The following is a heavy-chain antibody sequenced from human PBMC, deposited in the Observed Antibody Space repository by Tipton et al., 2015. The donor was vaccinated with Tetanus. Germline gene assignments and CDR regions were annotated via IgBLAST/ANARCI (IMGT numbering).Heavy chain of an antibody. V-gene: IGHV3-48*02. Sequence: SLRLSCAASGFTFSSYSMNWVRQAPGKGLEWVSYISSSSSTIYYADSVKGRFTISRDNAKNSLYLQMNSLRDEDTAVYYCARDKGVGDYAGSRYNWFDPWGQGTLVTVSS. CDR3: ARDKGVGDYAGSRYNWFDP. CDR2: ISSSSSTI. J-gene: IGHJ5*02. CDR1: GFTFSSYS. D-gene: IGHD4-17*01.